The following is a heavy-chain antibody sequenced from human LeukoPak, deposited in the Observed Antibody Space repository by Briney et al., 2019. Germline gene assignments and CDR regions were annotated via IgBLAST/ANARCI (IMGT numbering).Heavy chain of an antibody. V-gene: IGHV3-21*01. CDR3: ARETYYYGSGSDY. CDR2: ISSSISYI. Sequence: AGGSLRLSCVASGFTFSSYSMNWVRQAPGKGLEWVSSISSSISYIYYADSVKGRFTISRDNAKNSLYLQMNSLRAEDTAVYYCARETYYYGSGSDYWGQGTLVTVSS. D-gene: IGHD3-10*01. CDR1: GFTFSSYS. J-gene: IGHJ4*02.